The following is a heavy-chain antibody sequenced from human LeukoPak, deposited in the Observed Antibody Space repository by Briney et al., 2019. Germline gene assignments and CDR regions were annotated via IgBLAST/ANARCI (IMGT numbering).Heavy chain of an antibody. Sequence: PGGSLRLSCAASGFTFSSYAMSWVRQAPGKGLEWVSAISGSGGSTYYADSVKRRFTISRDNSKHTLYLQMNSLRAEDTAVYYCAKDSLYSSSWSLLDSWGQGTLVTVSS. V-gene: IGHV3-23*01. CDR2: ISGSGGST. J-gene: IGHJ5*01. CDR1: GFTFSSYA. CDR3: AKDSLYSSSWSLLDS. D-gene: IGHD6-13*01.